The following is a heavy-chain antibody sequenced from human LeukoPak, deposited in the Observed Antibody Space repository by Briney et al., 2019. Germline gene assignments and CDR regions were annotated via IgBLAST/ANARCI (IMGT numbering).Heavy chain of an antibody. V-gene: IGHV1-2*02. CDR3: ARDRVGSGWPRPFYFEF. CDR2: INPNTGAT. D-gene: IGHD6-19*01. Sequence: ASVKVSCKASGGTFSSYAISWVRQAPGQALEWMGWINPNTGATVYAQKFQGRVTLSRDTSISTGYMDLSSLRSDDTAVYYCARDRVGSGWPRPFYFEFWGQGTLVTVSS. J-gene: IGHJ4*02. CDR1: GGTFSSYA.